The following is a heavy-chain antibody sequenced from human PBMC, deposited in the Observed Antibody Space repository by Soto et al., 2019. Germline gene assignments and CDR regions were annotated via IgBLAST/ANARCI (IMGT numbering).Heavy chain of an antibody. CDR1: GYSIISGSY. D-gene: IGHD7-27*01. Sequence: SETLSLTCAVSGYSIISGSYWVLVRDPPGKGLEWIVSIYDSGVTYYNPSLKSRVTTSVDTSENQFSLNLNSMTAADAAVYYCAMRASGEPPYYFDSWGQGTQVTVSS. J-gene: IGHJ4*02. V-gene: IGHV4-38-2*01. CDR3: AMRASGEPPYYFDS. CDR2: IYDSGVT.